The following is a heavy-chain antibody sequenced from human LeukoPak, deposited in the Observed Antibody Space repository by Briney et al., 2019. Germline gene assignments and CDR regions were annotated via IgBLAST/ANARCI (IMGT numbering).Heavy chain of an antibody. Sequence: GGSLRLSCAASGFTFSSYGMHWVRQAPGKGLEWVAVISYDGSNRYYADSVKGRFTISRDNSKNTLYLQMNSLRAEDTAVYYCAKERDYYYYGMDVWGQGTTVTVSS. V-gene: IGHV3-30*18. CDR1: GFTFSSYG. CDR2: ISYDGSNR. J-gene: IGHJ6*02. CDR3: AKERDYYYYGMDV.